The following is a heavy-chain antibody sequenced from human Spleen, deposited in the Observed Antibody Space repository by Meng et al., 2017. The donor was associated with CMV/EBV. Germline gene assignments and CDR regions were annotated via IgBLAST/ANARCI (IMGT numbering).Heavy chain of an antibody. J-gene: IGHJ2*01. CDR3: AKARIAAGGWYFDL. CDR2: ISGRGGST. V-gene: IGHV3-23*01. CDR1: GYTFSGYA. Sequence: SGYTFSGYAMSGVRQDPGKGLEWVSAISGRGGSTYYADSVKSRFTISRDNSKNTLYLQMNNLRAEDTAVYYCAKARIAAGGWYFDLWGRGTLVTVSS. D-gene: IGHD6-13*01.